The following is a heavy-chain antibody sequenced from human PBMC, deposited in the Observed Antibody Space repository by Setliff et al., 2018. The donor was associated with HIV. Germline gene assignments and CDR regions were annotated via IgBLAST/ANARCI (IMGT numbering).Heavy chain of an antibody. CDR2: ISYDGSYK. V-gene: IGHV3-30*19. Sequence: GGSLRLSCAASGFTFSDYGFHWVRQAPGKGLEWVAVISYDGSYKYYADSVKGRFTIPRDNSKNTLYVQMNSLRADDTAVYYCVRDLTTIVTRKVFDIWGQGTMVTVSS. CDR1: GFTFSDYG. D-gene: IGHD4-4*01. CDR3: VRDLTTIVTRKVFDI. J-gene: IGHJ3*02.